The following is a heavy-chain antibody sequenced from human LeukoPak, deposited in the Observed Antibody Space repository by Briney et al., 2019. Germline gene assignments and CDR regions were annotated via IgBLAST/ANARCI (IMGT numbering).Heavy chain of an antibody. CDR1: GGSFSSYH. J-gene: IGHJ5*02. V-gene: IGHV4-34*01. Sequence: PSETLSLTCAVYGGSFSSYHWSWIRQPPGKGLEWLGEINNGGGTNYNSSLKSRVTISADTPRHQFSLRLRSVTAADTALYYCARGGRGVPGARRFKPGNWFDPWGQGTLVTVSS. D-gene: IGHD2-2*01. CDR3: ARGGRGVPGARRFKPGNWFDP. CDR2: INNGGGT.